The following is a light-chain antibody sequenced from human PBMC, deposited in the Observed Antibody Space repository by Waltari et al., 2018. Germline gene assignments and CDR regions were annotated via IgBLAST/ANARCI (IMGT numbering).Light chain of an antibody. V-gene: IGLV1-44*01. CDR2: NTN. CDR3: AAWDDSLGAV. J-gene: IGLJ3*02. CDR1: FSNIGSIS. Sequence: QSVLTQPPPVSGTPGRRVPIPCSGSFSNIGSISVNWYQQLPGTSPRLLTYNTNQGPSGVPHRFSASKSGTSASLAITGLQSEDEAYYYCAAWDDSLGAVFGGGTKLTVL.